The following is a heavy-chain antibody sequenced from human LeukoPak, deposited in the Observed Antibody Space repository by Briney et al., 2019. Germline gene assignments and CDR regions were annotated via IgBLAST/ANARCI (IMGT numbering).Heavy chain of an antibody. CDR1: GFIVSSNF. V-gene: IGHV3-53*01. D-gene: IGHD5-24*01. CDR3: PRDQIATMDRDDAFDI. J-gene: IGHJ3*02. CDR2: IYSGGST. Sequence: GGSLRLSCAASGFIVSSNFMSWVRQAPGKGLEWVSVIYSGGSTYYADSVKGRFTISRDTSKHTLSLQMNSLRAEHTAVYYCPRDQIATMDRDDAFDIWGQGTMVTVSS.